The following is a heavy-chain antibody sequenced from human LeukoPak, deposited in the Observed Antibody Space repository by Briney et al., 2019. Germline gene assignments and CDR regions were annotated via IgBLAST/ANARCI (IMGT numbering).Heavy chain of an antibody. CDR3: AKDRKYSSSWYWVFDY. J-gene: IGHJ4*02. D-gene: IGHD6-13*01. V-gene: IGHV3-21*04. CDR1: GFTFSSYS. Sequence: GGSLRLSCAASGFTFSSYSMNWVRQAPGKGLEWVSFISSSSSYIYYADSVKGRFTISRDNAKNSLYLQMNSLRAEDTAVYYCAKDRKYSSSWYWVFDYWGQGTLVTVSS. CDR2: ISSSSSYI.